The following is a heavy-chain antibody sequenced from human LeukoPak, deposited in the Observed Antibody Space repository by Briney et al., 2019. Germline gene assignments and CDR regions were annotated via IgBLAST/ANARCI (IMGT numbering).Heavy chain of an antibody. D-gene: IGHD1-26*01. CDR1: GGSISNYY. J-gene: IGHJ4*02. Sequence: SETLSPTCTVSGGSISNYYWSWIRQPPGKGLEWIGNIYYSGSTNYNPSLKSRVTLSLDTSKNQFSLKLSSVTAADTAVYYCARGGVWELLDYWGQGTLVTVSS. CDR2: IYYSGST. CDR3: ARGGVWELLDY. V-gene: IGHV4-59*01.